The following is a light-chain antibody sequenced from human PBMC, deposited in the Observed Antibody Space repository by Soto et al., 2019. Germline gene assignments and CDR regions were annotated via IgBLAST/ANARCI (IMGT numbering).Light chain of an antibody. V-gene: IGKV3-20*01. CDR2: GAS. CDR1: QSVTSSY. J-gene: IGKJ1*01. Sequence: EIVLTKSPGTLSLSPGERATLSCRASQSVTSSYLAWYQQKPGQAPRLLIYGASSRATGIPDRFSGSGSGTDFTLTISRLEPGDCAIYYCQQYGSSPRFGQGTKVDIK. CDR3: QQYGSSPR.